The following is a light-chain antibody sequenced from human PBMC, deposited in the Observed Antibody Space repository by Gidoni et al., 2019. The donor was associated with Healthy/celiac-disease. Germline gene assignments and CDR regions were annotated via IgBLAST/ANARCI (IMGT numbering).Light chain of an antibody. V-gene: IGKV1-33*01. CDR3: QQYDNLPYT. CDR1: QDISNY. CDR2: DAS. Sequence: DIQMPKSPSSLSASVGDRVTITCQASQDISNYLNWYQQKPGKAPKLLIYDASNLETGVPSRFSGRGSGTDFTFTISSLQPEDIATYYCQQYDNLPYTFGQGTKLEIK. J-gene: IGKJ2*01.